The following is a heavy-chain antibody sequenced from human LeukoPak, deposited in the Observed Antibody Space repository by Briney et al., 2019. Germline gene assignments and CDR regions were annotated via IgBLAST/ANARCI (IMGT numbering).Heavy chain of an antibody. CDR2: ISAYNGNT. J-gene: IGHJ6*03. CDR1: GYTFTSYG. D-gene: IGHD3-10*01. Sequence: ASVKVSCKASGYTFTSYGISWVRQAPGQGLEWMGWISAYNGNTNYAQKLQGRVTMTTDTSTSTAYMELRSLRSDDTAVYYCARDYYGLGRPIYYYYMDVWGKGTTVTVSS. CDR3: ARDYYGLGRPIYYYYMDV. V-gene: IGHV1-18*01.